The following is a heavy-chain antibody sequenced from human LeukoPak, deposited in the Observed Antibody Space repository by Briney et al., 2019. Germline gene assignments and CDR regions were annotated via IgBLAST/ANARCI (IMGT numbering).Heavy chain of an antibody. CDR2: ISSSSSYI. D-gene: IGHD6-13*01. J-gene: IGHJ4*02. CDR1: GFTFSSYS. V-gene: IGHV3-21*01. CDR3: ARYSSSWYVGD. Sequence: GGSLRLSCAASGFTFSSYSMNWVRQAPGKGLEWVSSISSSSSYIYYADSVKGRFTISRDNAKNSLYLQMNSLRAEDTAVYYCARYSSSWYVGDWGQGTLFTVSS.